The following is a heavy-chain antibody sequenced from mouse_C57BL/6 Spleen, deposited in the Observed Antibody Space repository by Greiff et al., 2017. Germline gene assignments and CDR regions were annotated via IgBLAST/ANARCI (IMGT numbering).Heavy chain of an antibody. Sequence: VQVVESGPGLVAPSQSLSITCTVSGFSLTSYAISWVRQPPGKGLEWLGVIWTGGGTNYNSALKSRLSISKDNSKSQVFLKMNSLQTDDTARYYCASHYYGSSGFAYWGQGTLVTVSA. CDR2: IWTGGGT. CDR1: GFSLTSYA. J-gene: IGHJ3*01. D-gene: IGHD1-1*01. V-gene: IGHV2-9-1*01. CDR3: ASHYYGSSGFAY.